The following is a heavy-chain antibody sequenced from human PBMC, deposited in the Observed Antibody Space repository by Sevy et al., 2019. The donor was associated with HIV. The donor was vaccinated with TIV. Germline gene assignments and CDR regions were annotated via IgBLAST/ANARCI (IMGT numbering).Heavy chain of an antibody. CDR2: VKQDMSEK. CDR1: GFTFSSNW. CDR3: ARAQQVTMLVVIGGCYFDL. V-gene: IGHV3-7*01. D-gene: IGHD3-3*01. J-gene: IGHJ4*02. Sequence: GGSLRLSCAASGFTFSSNWMTWVRQAPGKGLEWVANVKQDMSEKYYADSVKGRFTISRDNAKNSLFLQKNSLRAEDTAVYYCARAQQVTMLVVIGGCYFDLWGQGTLVTVSS.